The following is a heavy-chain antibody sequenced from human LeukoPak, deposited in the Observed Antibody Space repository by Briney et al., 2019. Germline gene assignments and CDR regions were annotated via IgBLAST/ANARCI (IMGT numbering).Heavy chain of an antibody. D-gene: IGHD6-19*01. Sequence: SETLSLTCTVSGGSISSSSYYWGWIRQPPGKGRDWIGSIYYSGTTYYNPSLMSRVTISVDTSKIQFSLKLSSGTAADTAVYYCARQRGSGWFGYWGQGTLVTVSS. CDR2: IYYSGTT. CDR1: GGSISSSSYY. CDR3: ARQRGSGWFGY. J-gene: IGHJ4*02. V-gene: IGHV4-39*01.